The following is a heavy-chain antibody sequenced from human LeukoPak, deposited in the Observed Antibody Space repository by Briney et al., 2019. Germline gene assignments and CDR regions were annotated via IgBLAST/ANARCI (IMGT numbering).Heavy chain of an antibody. Sequence: PSETLSLTCAVYGGSFSGYYWSWIRQPPGKGLEWIGEINHSGSTNYNPSLKSRVTISVDTSKNQFSLKLSSVTAADTAVYYCARLAAAAGRFFDYWGQGTLVTVSS. CDR3: ARLAAAAGRFFDY. V-gene: IGHV4-34*01. D-gene: IGHD6-13*01. CDR1: GGSFSGYY. CDR2: INHSGST. J-gene: IGHJ4*02.